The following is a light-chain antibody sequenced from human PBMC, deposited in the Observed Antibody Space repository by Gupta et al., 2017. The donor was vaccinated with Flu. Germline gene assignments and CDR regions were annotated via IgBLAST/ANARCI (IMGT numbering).Light chain of an antibody. J-gene: IGKJ2*01. Sequence: DIQMTQSPSSLSASVGDRVTITCRTSQSISSYLNWYQQKPGKAPKLLIYAASSLQSGVPSRFSGSGSGTDFTLTISSRQPEDFATYYCQQSYSNPRDIFGQGTKLEIK. CDR2: AAS. CDR1: QSISSY. CDR3: QQSYSNPRDI. V-gene: IGKV1-39*01.